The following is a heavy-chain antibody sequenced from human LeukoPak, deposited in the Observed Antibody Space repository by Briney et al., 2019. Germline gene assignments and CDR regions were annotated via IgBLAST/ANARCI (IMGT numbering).Heavy chain of an antibody. CDR1: GGSISSSNW. Sequence: SETLSLTCAVSGGSISSSNWWSGVRQAPGKGRDWIGEISHVVSTNYNPSFKRRVTISVDKSKRQISLKLRYVHADDPGVYYCAREESSRWSKWFDPWGQGTLVTVSS. D-gene: IGHD6-13*01. J-gene: IGHJ5*02. V-gene: IGHV4-4*02. CDR3: AREESSRWSKWFDP. CDR2: ISHVVST.